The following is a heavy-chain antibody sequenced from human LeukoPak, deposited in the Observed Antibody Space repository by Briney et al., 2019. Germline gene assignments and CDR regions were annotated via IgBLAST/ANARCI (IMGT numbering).Heavy chain of an antibody. D-gene: IGHD2-21*01. CDR1: GFTVSSNY. CDR3: ITPLPYSAQ. J-gene: IGHJ4*02. CDR2: IKPKTDGETT. Sequence: PGGSLRLSCAASGFTVSSNYMSWVRQAPGKGLEWVGRIKPKTDGETTEYAAPVKDRFSISRDDSKSMMYLQMNSLKTEDTVVYYCITPLPYSAQGGQGTLVTVSS. V-gene: IGHV3-15*01.